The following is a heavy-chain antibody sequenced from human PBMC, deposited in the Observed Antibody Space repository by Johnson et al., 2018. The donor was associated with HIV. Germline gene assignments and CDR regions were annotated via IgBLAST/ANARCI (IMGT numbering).Heavy chain of an antibody. V-gene: IGHV3-23*01. CDR3: AKGLYNWNDELDAFDI. D-gene: IGHD1-20*01. J-gene: IGHJ3*02. Sequence: VQLMESGGGVVQPGRSLRLSCAASGFTFSSYAMSWVRQAPGKGLEWVSAISGSGGSTYYADSVKGRFTISRDNSKNTLYLQMNSLRAEDTAVYYCAKGLYNWNDELDAFDIWGQGTMVTVSS. CDR1: GFTFSSYA. CDR2: ISGSGGST.